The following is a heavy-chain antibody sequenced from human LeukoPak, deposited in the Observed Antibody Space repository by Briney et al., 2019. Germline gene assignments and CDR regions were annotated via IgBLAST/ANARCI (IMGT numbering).Heavy chain of an antibody. D-gene: IGHD6-13*01. J-gene: IGHJ4*02. Sequence: GGSLRLSCAASGFTFSSYEMNWVRQAPGKGLEWVSYISSSGSTIYYADSVKGRFTISRDNAKNSLYLQMNSLRAEDTAVYYCARYSWQQLVFDYWGQGTLVTVSS. CDR2: ISSSGSTI. CDR3: ARYSWQQLVFDY. CDR1: GFTFSSYE. V-gene: IGHV3-48*03.